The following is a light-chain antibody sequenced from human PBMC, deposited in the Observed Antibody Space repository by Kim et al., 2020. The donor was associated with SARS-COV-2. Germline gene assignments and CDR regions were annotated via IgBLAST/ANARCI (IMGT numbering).Light chain of an antibody. J-gene: IGKJ5*01. Sequence: SLCPGERATRSCRASQSVSSYLAWYQQKPGQAPRLLIYDASNRATGIPARFSGSGSGTDFTLTISSLEPEDFAVYYCQQRSNWPTFGQGTRLEIK. V-gene: IGKV3-11*01. CDR2: DAS. CDR1: QSVSSY. CDR3: QQRSNWPT.